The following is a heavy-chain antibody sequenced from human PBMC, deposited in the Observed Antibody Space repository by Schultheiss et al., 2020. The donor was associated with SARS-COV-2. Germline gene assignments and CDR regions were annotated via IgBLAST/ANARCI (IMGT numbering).Heavy chain of an antibody. CDR2: VYDRGTT. CDR1: GGSISSYY. J-gene: IGHJ4*02. CDR3: ARGQNYYDTSGYYYFDY. V-gene: IGHV4-59*01. D-gene: IGHD3-22*01. Sequence: SETLSLTCTVSGGSISSYYWSWIRQPAGKGLEWIGCVYDRGTTNYNSSLKSRVTISLDTSKNHFSLKLSSVTAADTAVYYCARGQNYYDTSGYYYFDYWGQGALVTVSS.